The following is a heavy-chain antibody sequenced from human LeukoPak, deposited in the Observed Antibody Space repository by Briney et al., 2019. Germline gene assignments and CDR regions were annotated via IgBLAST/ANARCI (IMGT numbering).Heavy chain of an antibody. J-gene: IGHJ4*02. V-gene: IGHV1-8*01. CDR3: ARVSRRVAATTLNY. CDR1: GYTSTSYD. CDR2: MNPNSGNT. D-gene: IGHD2-15*01. Sequence: ASVKVSCKASGYTSTSYDINWVRQATGQGLEWMGWMNPNSGNTGYAQKFQGRVTMTRNTSISTAYMELSSLRSEDTAVYYCARVSRRVAATTLNYWGQGTLVTVSS.